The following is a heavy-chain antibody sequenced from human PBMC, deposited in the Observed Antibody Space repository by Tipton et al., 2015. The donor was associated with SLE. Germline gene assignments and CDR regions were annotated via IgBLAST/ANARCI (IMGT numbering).Heavy chain of an antibody. Sequence: TLSLTCSISGSSITSSSHYWGWIRQPPGKGLEWIGSIYYSGSSYYNPSLTSRATISVDTSKNQFSLKLSSVTAAETAVYYCARRTTRSSGYFGAFDIWGQGTMVTVSS. CDR2: IYYSGSS. CDR1: GSSITSSSHY. V-gene: IGHV4-39*01. J-gene: IGHJ3*02. D-gene: IGHD3-22*01. CDR3: ARRTTRSSGYFGAFDI.